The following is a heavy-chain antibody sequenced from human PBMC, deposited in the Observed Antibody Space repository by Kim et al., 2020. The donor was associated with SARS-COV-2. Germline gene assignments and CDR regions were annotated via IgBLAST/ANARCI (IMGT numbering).Heavy chain of an antibody. V-gene: IGHV7-4-1*02. CDR3: ARVIRRTGIAAAGTFDY. D-gene: IGHD6-13*01. J-gene: IGHJ4*02. Sequence: ASVKVSCKASGYTFTSYAMNWVRQAPGQGLEWMGWINTNTGNPTYAQGFTGRFVFSLDTSVSTAYLQISSLKAEDTAVYYCARVIRRTGIAAAGTFDYWGQGTLVTVSS. CDR2: INTNTGNP. CDR1: GYTFTSYA.